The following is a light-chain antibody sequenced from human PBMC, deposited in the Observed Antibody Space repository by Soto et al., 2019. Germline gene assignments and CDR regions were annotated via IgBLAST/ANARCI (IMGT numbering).Light chain of an antibody. CDR1: TGAVTSGHY. J-gene: IGLJ2*01. CDR3: LLSYSGPVV. Sequence: QAVVTQEPSLTVSPGGTVTLTCGSSTGAVTSGHYPYWFQQKPGQAPRTLIYDTNNKHSWTPGRFSGSLLGGKAALTLSGAQPEDEAEYYCLLSYSGPVVFGGGTKLTVL. V-gene: IGLV7-46*01. CDR2: DTN.